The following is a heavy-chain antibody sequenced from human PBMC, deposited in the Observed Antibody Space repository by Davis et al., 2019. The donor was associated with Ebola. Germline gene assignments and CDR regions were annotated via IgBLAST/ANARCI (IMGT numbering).Heavy chain of an antibody. CDR1: GYSLTDLS. CDR3: ATEATLTLYGMDV. CDR2: FDPEYGET. J-gene: IGHJ6*02. V-gene: IGHV1-24*01. D-gene: IGHD5-12*01. Sequence: APVKVSCKVFGYSLTDLSMHWVRQAPGKGLEWMGGFDPEYGETIYAQKFQGRVTMPEDTSADTAYMELSSLRSEDTAVYYCATEATLTLYGMDVWGQGTTVTVSS.